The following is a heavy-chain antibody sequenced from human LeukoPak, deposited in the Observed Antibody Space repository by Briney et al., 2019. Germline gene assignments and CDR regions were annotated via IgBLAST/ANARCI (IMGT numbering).Heavy chain of an antibody. J-gene: IGHJ4*02. D-gene: IGHD1-26*01. CDR2: ISHSGST. CDR3: ARQSGGNTWPFDY. Sequence: SETLSLTCTVSGGSISSGSYYWGWVRQPPRKGLEWIATISHSGSTYDNPSLKSRVTISLDTSQNQFSLKLSSVTAADTAVYYCARQSGGNTWPFDYWGQGTLVTVSS. CDR1: GGSISSGSYY. V-gene: IGHV4-39*01.